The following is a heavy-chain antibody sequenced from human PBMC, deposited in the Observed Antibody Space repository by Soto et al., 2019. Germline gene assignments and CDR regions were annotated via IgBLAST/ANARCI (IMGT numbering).Heavy chain of an antibody. CDR1: GGSISRSY. J-gene: IGHJ4*02. V-gene: IGHV4-59*01. Sequence: PSETLSLTCSVSGGSISRSYWIWIRQPPGKGLEWIGSIYYSGSTYYNPSLKSRVTISVATSMNQFSLKLSSVTAADTAVYYCARGSRFSDSSGYYQNFDYWGQGTLVTVS. D-gene: IGHD3-22*01. CDR3: ARGSRFSDSSGYYQNFDY. CDR2: IYYSGST.